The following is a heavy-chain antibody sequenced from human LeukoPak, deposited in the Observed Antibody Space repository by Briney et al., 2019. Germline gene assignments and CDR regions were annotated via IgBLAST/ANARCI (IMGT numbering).Heavy chain of an antibody. Sequence: SETLSLTCTVSGGSISDYYWSWIRQPPGKGLEWIGEINHSGSTNYNPSLKSRVTISVDTSKNQFSLKLSSVTAADTAVYYCARSIVVVVAATEFWFDPWGQGTLVTVSS. CDR2: INHSGST. CDR1: GGSISDYY. CDR3: ARSIVVVVAATEFWFDP. D-gene: IGHD2-15*01. J-gene: IGHJ5*02. V-gene: IGHV4-34*01.